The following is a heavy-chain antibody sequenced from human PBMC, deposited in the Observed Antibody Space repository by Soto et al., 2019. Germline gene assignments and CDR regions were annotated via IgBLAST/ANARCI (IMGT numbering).Heavy chain of an antibody. Sequence: LTFAVSGCTISIGVYSWSWLRQPPGKGLEWIGYIYHSGSTYYNPSLKSRVTISVDRSKNQFSLKLSSVTAADTAVYYCARGNVVPLDYWGQGTLVTVSS. D-gene: IGHD2-21*01. J-gene: IGHJ4*02. CDR3: ARGNVVPLDY. CDR1: GCTISIGVYS. CDR2: IYHSGST. V-gene: IGHV4-30-2*01.